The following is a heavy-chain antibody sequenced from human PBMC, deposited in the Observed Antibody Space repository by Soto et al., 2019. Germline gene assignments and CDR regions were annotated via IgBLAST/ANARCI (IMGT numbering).Heavy chain of an antibody. J-gene: IGHJ4*02. Sequence: PGGSLRLCRPGSGFTFAAYVLTWVRQGPGKGLEWVSSISATGGSTYYAGSLKGRFTISRDNSKNTLYLQMNSLRAEDTAIYYCANAEHPRRSIGFDYWGQGTLVTVSS. D-gene: IGHD3-16*02. CDR2: ISATGGST. CDR3: ANAEHPRRSIGFDY. CDR1: GFTFAAYV. V-gene: IGHV3-23*01.